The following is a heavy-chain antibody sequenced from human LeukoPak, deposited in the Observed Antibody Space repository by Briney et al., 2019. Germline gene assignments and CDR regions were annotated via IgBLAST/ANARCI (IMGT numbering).Heavy chain of an antibody. CDR1: GYTFTSYY. J-gene: IGHJ6*03. Sequence: ASVKVSCKASGYTFTSYYIHWVRQAPGQGLEWMGWINPNSGGTNYAQKFQGRVTMTRDTSISTAYMELSRLRSDDTAVYYCARDIGDSGSYYYYMDVWGKGTTVTISS. D-gene: IGHD1-26*01. V-gene: IGHV1-2*02. CDR3: ARDIGDSGSYYYYMDV. CDR2: INPNSGGT.